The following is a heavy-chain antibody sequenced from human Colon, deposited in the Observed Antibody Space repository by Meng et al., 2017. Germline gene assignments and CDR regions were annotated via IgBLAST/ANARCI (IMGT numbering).Heavy chain of an antibody. D-gene: IGHD1-14*01. CDR1: GGSISSSSYY. Sequence: SETLSLTCTVSGGSISSSSYYWGWIRQPPGKGLEWIGSILYSGNTYHNPSLKSRVTLSVDTSKNQFSLNLSSVTASDTAVYFCARVTTVKYFDYWGQGTQVTVSS. CDR2: ILYSGNT. V-gene: IGHV4-39*07. J-gene: IGHJ4*02. CDR3: ARVTTVKYFDY.